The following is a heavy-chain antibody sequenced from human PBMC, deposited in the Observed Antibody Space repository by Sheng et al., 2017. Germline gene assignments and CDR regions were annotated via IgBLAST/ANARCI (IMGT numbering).Heavy chain of an antibody. Sequence: EVQLVESGGGLVQPGGSLRLSCEASGFTFSSYEMNWVRQAPGKGLEWVSYISSSGSTIYYADSVAGRFTISRDNAKNSLYLQMNSLRAEDTALYYCATNPRDFGVYWGQGTLVTVSS. CDR3: ATNPRDFGVY. V-gene: IGHV3-48*03. J-gene: IGHJ4*02. D-gene: IGHD4-17*01. CDR2: ISSSGSTI. CDR1: GFTFSSYE.